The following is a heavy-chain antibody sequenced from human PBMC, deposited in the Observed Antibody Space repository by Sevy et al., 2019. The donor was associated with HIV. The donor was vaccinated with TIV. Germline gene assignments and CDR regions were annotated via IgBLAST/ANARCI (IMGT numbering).Heavy chain of an antibody. J-gene: IGHJ5*02. CDR1: GGTFSSYA. D-gene: IGHD3-9*01. CDR2: IIPIFGTA. CDR3: ARDAVRGDKYNWFDP. V-gene: IGHV1-69*06. Sequence: ASVKVSCKASGGTFSSYAISWVRQAPGQGLEWMGGIIPIFGTANYAQKFQGRVTITADKSTITAYMELSSLRSEDTAVYYCARDAVRGDKYNWFDPWGQGTLVTVSS.